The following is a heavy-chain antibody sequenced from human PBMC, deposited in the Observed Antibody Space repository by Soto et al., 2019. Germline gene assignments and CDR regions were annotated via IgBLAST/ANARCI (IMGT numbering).Heavy chain of an antibody. V-gene: IGHV3-23*01. J-gene: IGHJ4*02. CDR1: GFTFSSYA. CDR3: AKALMVRGVFSVTDY. CDR2: ISGSTSTT. D-gene: IGHD3-10*01. Sequence: GSLRLSCAASGFTFSSYAMNWVRQAPGKGLQWVSVISGSTSTTYYADSVKGRFTISRDNSKSTLYLQMNSLRAEDTALYYCAKALMVRGVFSVTDYWGQGTQVTVSS.